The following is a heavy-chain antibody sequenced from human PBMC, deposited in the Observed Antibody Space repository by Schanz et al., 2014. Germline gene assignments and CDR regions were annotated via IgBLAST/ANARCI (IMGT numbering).Heavy chain of an antibody. J-gene: IGHJ2*01. V-gene: IGHV1-2*04. CDR3: ARLSVAGRPHVNYWYFDL. D-gene: IGHD6-19*01. CDR1: GYTFTSYD. Sequence: QVQLVQSGAEVKKPGASVKVSCKASGYTFTSYDFNWVRQAPGQGLEWMGWMNPNSGTTNYAQKFQGWVTMTRDTSISTAYMELSRLKSDDTAVYYCARLSVAGRPHVNYWYFDLWGRGTLVTVSS. CDR2: MNPNSGTT.